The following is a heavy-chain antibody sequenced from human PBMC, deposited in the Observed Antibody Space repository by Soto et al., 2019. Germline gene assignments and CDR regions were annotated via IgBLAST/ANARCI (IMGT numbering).Heavy chain of an antibody. Sequence: SETLSLTCTVSGGSISSSSYYWGWIRQPPGKGLEWIGSIYYSGSTYYNPSLKSRVTISVDTSKNQFSLKLSSVTAADTAVYYCAKSEGDYGDYYFDYWGQGTLVTVSS. J-gene: IGHJ4*02. V-gene: IGHV4-39*01. D-gene: IGHD4-17*01. CDR1: GGSISSSSYY. CDR2: IYYSGST. CDR3: AKSEGDYGDYYFDY.